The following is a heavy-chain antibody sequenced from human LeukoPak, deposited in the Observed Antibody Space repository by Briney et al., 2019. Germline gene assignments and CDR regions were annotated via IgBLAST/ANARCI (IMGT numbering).Heavy chain of an antibody. D-gene: IGHD3-16*02. CDR2: IDDSGNT. V-gene: IGHV4-59*01. J-gene: IGHJ3*02. CDR1: GGSISRYY. CDR3: ASPVSFIGGSNPVFVVFDI. Sequence: SETLSLTCTVSGGSISRYYWSWIRRPPGKGLEWIGYIDDSGNTNYNPSLKSQVTISVDKSKNQFSLKLSFVTAADTAMYYCASPVSFIGGSNPVFVVFDIGGKGKGVPVS.